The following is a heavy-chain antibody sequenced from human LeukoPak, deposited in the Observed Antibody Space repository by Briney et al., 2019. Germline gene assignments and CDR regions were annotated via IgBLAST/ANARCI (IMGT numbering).Heavy chain of an antibody. V-gene: IGHV3-7*03. Sequence: GGSLRLSCAASGFTFSNYWMSWVRQAPGKGLEWVANIKVDGSEKYYLDSVKGRFTISRDNAKNSVYLQMNSLRTEDTAVYYCARDTQWAFDYWGQGILVTVSS. J-gene: IGHJ4*02. CDR2: IKVDGSEK. CDR1: GFTFSNYW. CDR3: ARDTQWAFDY. D-gene: IGHD1-26*01.